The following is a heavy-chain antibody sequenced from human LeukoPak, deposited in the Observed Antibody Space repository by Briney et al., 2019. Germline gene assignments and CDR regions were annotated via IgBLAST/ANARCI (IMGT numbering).Heavy chain of an antibody. CDR3: ARVGYRGYDYNWFDL. V-gene: IGHV1-2*02. Sequence: AAVKDSSKASGYTFTGYYMHWVRQAPGQGGGRMGWINSNSCGTNYAQKFQGRVTMTRHTSISTAYMELSRLRSDDTAVYYCARVGYRGYDYNWFDLWGQGTLVTVSS. D-gene: IGHD5-12*01. CDR1: GYTFTGYY. J-gene: IGHJ5*02. CDR2: INSNSCGT.